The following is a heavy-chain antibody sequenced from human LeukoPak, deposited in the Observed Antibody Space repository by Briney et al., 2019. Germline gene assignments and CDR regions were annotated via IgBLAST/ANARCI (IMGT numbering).Heavy chain of an antibody. CDR2: IIPIFGIA. CDR1: GGTFSSYA. D-gene: IGHD4-17*01. Sequence: SVKVSCKAPGGTFSSYAISWVRQAPGQGLAWMGRIIPIFGIANHAQKFQGRVTITADKSTSTAYMELSSLRSEDTAVYYCAIIYDYGDPAFDYWGQGTLVTVSS. J-gene: IGHJ4*02. V-gene: IGHV1-69*04. CDR3: AIIYDYGDPAFDY.